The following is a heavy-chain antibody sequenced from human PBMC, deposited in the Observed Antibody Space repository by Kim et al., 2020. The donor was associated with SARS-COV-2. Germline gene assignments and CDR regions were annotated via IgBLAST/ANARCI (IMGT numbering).Heavy chain of an antibody. CDR2: IWYDGSNK. V-gene: IGHV3-33*01. CDR3: ARDPRYSGYYFLDY. Sequence: GGSLRLSCAASGFTFSSYGMHWVRQAPGKGLEWVAVIWYDGSNKYYADSVKGRFTISRDNSKNTLYLQMNSLRAEDTAVYYCARDPRYSGYYFLDYWGQGTLVTVSS. D-gene: IGHD5-12*01. J-gene: IGHJ4*02. CDR1: GFTFSSYG.